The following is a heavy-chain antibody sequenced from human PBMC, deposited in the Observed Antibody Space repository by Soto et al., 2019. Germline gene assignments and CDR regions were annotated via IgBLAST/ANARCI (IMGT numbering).Heavy chain of an antibody. CDR2: TYYRSNWRH. CDR1: GDSVSSNTAA. V-gene: IGHV6-1*01. CDR3: ARGVAGTGFDL. D-gene: IGHD6-19*01. J-gene: IGHJ4*02. Sequence: QTLSLICAISGDSVSSNTAAWNWIRSSPSRGLEWLGRTYYRSNWRHDYAVSVKSRITVNPDTSKNHFSLQLNSVTPDDTAVYYCARGVAGTGFDLWGQGTLVTVS.